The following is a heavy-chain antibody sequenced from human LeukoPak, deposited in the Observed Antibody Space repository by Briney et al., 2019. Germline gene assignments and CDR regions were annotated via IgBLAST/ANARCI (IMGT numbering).Heavy chain of an antibody. CDR3: ATDNPGYSTSWYGAFDI. Sequence: ASVKVSCKVSGYTLTELSMHWVRQAPGKGLEWMGGFDPEDGETIYAQKFQGRVIMTEDTSTDTAYMELSSLRSEGTAVYYCATDNPGYSTSWYGAFDIWGQGTMVTVSS. CDR1: GYTLTELS. CDR2: FDPEDGET. D-gene: IGHD6-13*01. J-gene: IGHJ3*02. V-gene: IGHV1-24*01.